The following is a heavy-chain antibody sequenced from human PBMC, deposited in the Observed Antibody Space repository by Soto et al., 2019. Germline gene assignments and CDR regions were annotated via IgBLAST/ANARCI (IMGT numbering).Heavy chain of an antibody. J-gene: IGHJ3*02. CDR2: INPSGGST. Sequence: GASVKVSCKASGYTFTSYYMHWVRQAPGQGLEWMGIINPSGGSTSYAQKFQGRVTMTRDTSTSTVYMELSSLRSEDTAVYYCARDAAYCGGDCYPSDAFDIWGQGTMVTVSS. D-gene: IGHD2-21*02. V-gene: IGHV1-46*01. CDR1: GYTFTSYY. CDR3: ARDAAYCGGDCYPSDAFDI.